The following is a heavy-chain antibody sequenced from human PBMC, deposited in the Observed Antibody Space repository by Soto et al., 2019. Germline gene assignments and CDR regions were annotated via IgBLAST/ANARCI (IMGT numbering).Heavy chain of an antibody. Sequence: QVQLQQWGAGLLKPSETLSLTCAVYGGSFSGYYWSWIRQPPGKGLEWIGEINHSGSTNYNPSLKSRVTISVDTSKNQFSLKLSSVTAADTAVYYCAMTADRRVYYYGMDVWGQGTTVTVSS. CDR2: INHSGST. D-gene: IGHD6-13*01. J-gene: IGHJ6*02. CDR1: GGSFSGYY. V-gene: IGHV4-34*01. CDR3: AMTADRRVYYYGMDV.